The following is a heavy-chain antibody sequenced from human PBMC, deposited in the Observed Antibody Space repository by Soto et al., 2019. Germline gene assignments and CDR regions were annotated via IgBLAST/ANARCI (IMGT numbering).Heavy chain of an antibody. CDR2: IVVGSGNT. CDR1: GFSFTSSA. J-gene: IGHJ6*02. Sequence: SVKVSCKACGFSFTSSAVQWVRQARGQRLEWIGWIVVGSGNTNYAQKFQERVTITRDMSTSTAYMELSSLRSEDTAVYYCAADCYYDSSGYYCYYGMDVWGQGTTVTVSS. CDR3: AADCYYDSSGYYCYYGMDV. V-gene: IGHV1-58*01. D-gene: IGHD3-22*01.